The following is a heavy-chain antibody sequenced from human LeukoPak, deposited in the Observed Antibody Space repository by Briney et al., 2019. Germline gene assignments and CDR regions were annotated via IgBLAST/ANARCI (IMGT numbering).Heavy chain of an antibody. J-gene: IGHJ4*02. D-gene: IGHD4-17*01. CDR3: TTSSHYGDYYFDY. CDR1: GFTFSNAW. CDR2: IKSKTDGGTT. Sequence: GGSLRLSCAASGFTFSNAWRSWVRQAPGKGLEWVGRIKSKTDGGTTDYAAPVKGRFTISRDDSKNTLYLQMNSLKTEDTAVYYCTTSSHYGDYYFDYWGQGTLVTVSS. V-gene: IGHV3-15*01.